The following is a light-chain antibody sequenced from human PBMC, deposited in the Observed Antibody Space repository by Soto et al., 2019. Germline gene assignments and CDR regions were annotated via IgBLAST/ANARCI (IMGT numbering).Light chain of an antibody. CDR2: GAS. V-gene: IGKV1-39*01. J-gene: IGKJ1*01. CDR3: LQTYNRPRT. CDR1: LTIGDS. Sequence: DIQMTQSPSSLSASVGDRVTITCRASLTIGDSLSWFQQKAGKPPTLLIYGASALQSGVPARFSGSGSGTDFTLTISNMQREDFATYYCLQTYNRPRTFGQGTKVEFK.